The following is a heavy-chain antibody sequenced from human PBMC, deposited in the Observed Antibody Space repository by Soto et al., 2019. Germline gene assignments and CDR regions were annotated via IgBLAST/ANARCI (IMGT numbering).Heavy chain of an antibody. CDR2: IYYSGST. CDR1: GGSISSYY. Sequence: SETLSLTCTVSGGSISSYYWSWIRQPPGKGLEWIGYIYYSGSTNYNPSLKSRVTISVDTSKNQFSLKLSSVTAADTAVYYCGRVNWGVYYGMDVWGQGTTVTVSS. V-gene: IGHV4-59*01. CDR3: GRVNWGVYYGMDV. J-gene: IGHJ6*02. D-gene: IGHD7-27*01.